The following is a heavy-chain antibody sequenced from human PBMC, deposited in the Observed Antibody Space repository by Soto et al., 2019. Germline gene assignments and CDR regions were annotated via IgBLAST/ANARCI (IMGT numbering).Heavy chain of an antibody. CDR1: GGTFSSYS. Sequence: SVKVSCKASGGTFSSYSFSWVRQAPGQGLEWMGRVIPILGMANYAQKFQGRVTITADKSTSTVYMELSSLRSEDTAVYYCARGGAVVVPGAVDRHNWFDYWGQGTLVTVSS. CDR3: ARGGAVVVPGAVDRHNWFDY. D-gene: IGHD2-2*01. V-gene: IGHV1-69*04. J-gene: IGHJ5*01. CDR2: VIPILGMA.